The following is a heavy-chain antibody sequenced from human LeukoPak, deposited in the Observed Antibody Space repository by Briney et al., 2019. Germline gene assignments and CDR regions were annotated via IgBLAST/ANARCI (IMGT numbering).Heavy chain of an antibody. CDR3: ARGFGYGSVPLDY. V-gene: IGHV1-2*02. Sequence: ASVKVSCKASGYTFTVYYMHWVRQAPGQGLEWMGWINPNSGGTNYAQKFQGRVTMTRDTSISTAYMELSRLRSDDTAVYYCARGFGYGSVPLDYWGQGTLVTVSS. D-gene: IGHD3-10*01. CDR2: INPNSGGT. CDR1: GYTFTVYY. J-gene: IGHJ4*02.